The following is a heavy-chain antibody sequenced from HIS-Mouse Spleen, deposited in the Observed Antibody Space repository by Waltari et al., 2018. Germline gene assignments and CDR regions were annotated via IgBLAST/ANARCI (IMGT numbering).Heavy chain of an antibody. CDR3: ASQSYYDFWSGYAFDI. D-gene: IGHD3-3*01. Sequence: EVQLVETGGGLTQAGGSLRLYCSDSGLTVGTHYMRWVSQAPGKGLEWVSVIYSGGSTYYADSVKGRFTISRDNSKNTLYLQMNSLRAEDTAVYYCASQSYYDFWSGYAFDIWGQGTMVTVSS. CDR1: GLTVGTHY. V-gene: IGHV3-53*02. J-gene: IGHJ3*02. CDR2: IYSGGST.